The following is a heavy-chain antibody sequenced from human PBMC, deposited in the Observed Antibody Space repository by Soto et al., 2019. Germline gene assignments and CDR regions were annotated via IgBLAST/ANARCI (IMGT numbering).Heavy chain of an antibody. Sequence: PGESLKISCKGSGYSFTSYWIGWVRQMPGKGLEWMGIIYPGDSDTRYSPSFQGQVTISADKSISTAYLQWNSLKASDTAMYYCAIARYSSGWYAFGYYYYGMDVWGQGTTVTVSS. V-gene: IGHV5-51*01. J-gene: IGHJ6*02. CDR2: IYPGDSDT. D-gene: IGHD6-19*01. CDR3: AIARYSSGWYAFGYYYYGMDV. CDR1: GYSFTSYW.